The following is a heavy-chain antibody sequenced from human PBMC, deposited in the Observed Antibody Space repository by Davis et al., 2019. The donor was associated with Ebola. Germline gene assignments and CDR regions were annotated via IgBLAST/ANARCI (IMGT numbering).Heavy chain of an antibody. J-gene: IGHJ4*02. V-gene: IGHV3-23*03. D-gene: IGHD3-9*01. CDR1: GFTFSSYA. CDR2: INSDGSGT. CDR3: ARDDNYDILTGYYTH. Sequence: GESLKISCAASGFTFSSYAMSWLRQAPGKGLEWVSLINSDGSGTTYADSVKGRFTISRDNSKNTLYLQMDSLRVEDTAIYYCARDDNYDILTGYYTHWGQGTLVTVSS.